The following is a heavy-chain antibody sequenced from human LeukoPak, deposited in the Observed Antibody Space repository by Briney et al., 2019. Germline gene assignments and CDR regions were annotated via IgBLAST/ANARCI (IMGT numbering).Heavy chain of an antibody. J-gene: IGHJ4*02. CDR1: GYTFTSYY. CDR2: INPSGGST. CDR3: ASSTLSSSSGDL. D-gene: IGHD6-6*01. V-gene: IGHV1-46*01. Sequence: ASVKVSCKASGYTFTSYYMHWVRQAPGQGLEWMGVINPSGGSTSYAQKFQGRVTMTRDTSTSTFYMELSSLRSEDTAVYYCASSTLSSSSGDLWGQGSLVTVSS.